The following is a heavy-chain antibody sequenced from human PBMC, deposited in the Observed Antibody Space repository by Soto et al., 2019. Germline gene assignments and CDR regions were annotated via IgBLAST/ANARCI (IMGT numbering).Heavy chain of an antibody. V-gene: IGHV4-59*08. CDR3: DRHMAARPWYYFDD. CDR1: GGSISSYY. Sequence: SETLSLTCTVSGGSISSYYWSWIRQPPGKGLEWIGYIYYSGSTNYNPPLKSRVTISVETSKNQFSLKLSSVTAADTDVYYCDRHMAARPWYYFDDWGPGTPVTV. D-gene: IGHD6-6*01. CDR2: IYYSGST. J-gene: IGHJ4*02.